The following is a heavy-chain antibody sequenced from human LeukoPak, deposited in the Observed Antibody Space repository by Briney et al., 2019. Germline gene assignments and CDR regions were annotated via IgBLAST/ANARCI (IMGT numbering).Heavy chain of an antibody. D-gene: IGHD5-18*01. J-gene: IGHJ4*02. Sequence: SAKVSCKASGGTFSSYAISWVPQTPQQGLEWMGGIIPIFGTANYAQKFQGRVTITADKSTSTAYMELSSLRSEDTAVYYCAIVDTAMFTFDYWGQGTLVTVSS. CDR3: AIVDTAMFTFDY. V-gene: IGHV1-69*06. CDR1: GGTFSSYA. CDR2: IIPIFGTA.